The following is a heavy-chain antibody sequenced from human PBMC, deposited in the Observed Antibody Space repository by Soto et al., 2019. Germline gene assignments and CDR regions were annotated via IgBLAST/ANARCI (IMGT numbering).Heavy chain of an antibody. Sequence: GESLKISCQASGYTFTKYWVGWVRQMPGKGLEWMGIIYPDDSDTRYSPSFQGHVTISADKSISTAYLQWSSLKASDSATYYCARRDMLTGYVYIDYRGQGTQVTVSS. D-gene: IGHD3-9*01. J-gene: IGHJ4*02. CDR3: ARRDMLTGYVYIDY. V-gene: IGHV5-51*01. CDR1: GYTFTKYW. CDR2: IYPDDSDT.